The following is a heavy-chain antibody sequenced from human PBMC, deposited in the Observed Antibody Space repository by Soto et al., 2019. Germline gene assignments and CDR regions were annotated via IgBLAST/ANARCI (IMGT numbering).Heavy chain of an antibody. D-gene: IGHD3-3*01. CDR3: AHRVIRTFFGLVTTTAIYFDF. CDR2: IYWDDDK. V-gene: IGHV2-5*02. Sequence: QITLNESGPTVVRPTETLTLTCRFSGFSLTTTGVGVGWIRQSPGKAPEWLALIYWDDDKRYSASLKRSLAITSDTSKNQVVLTVSVLDPTDTATYYCAHRVIRTFFGLVTTTAIYFDFWGQGTPVAVSS. CDR1: GFSLTTTGVG. J-gene: IGHJ4*02.